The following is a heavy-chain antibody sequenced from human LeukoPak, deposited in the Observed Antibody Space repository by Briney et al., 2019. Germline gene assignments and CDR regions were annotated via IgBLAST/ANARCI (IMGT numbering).Heavy chain of an antibody. D-gene: IGHD4-11*01. CDR1: GYTFTSYA. Sequence: ASVKVSCKASGYTFTSYAMHWVRQAPGQRLEWMGWINAGNGSTKYSQKFQGRVTITRDTSASTAYMELSSLRSEDTAVYYCARLRLGYSNYVYYYYGMDVWGQGTTVTVSS. J-gene: IGHJ6*02. V-gene: IGHV1-3*01. CDR2: INAGNGST. CDR3: ARLRLGYSNYVYYYYGMDV.